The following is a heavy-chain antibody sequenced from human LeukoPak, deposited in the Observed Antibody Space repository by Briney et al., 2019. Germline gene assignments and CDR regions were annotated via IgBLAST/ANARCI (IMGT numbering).Heavy chain of an antibody. CDR1: GFTFSNYA. J-gene: IGHJ4*02. D-gene: IGHD3-16*01. CDR2: ISDSGGST. V-gene: IGHV3-23*01. Sequence: GGSLRLSWAASGFTFSNYAMSWVRQAPGKGLEWVSGISDSGGSTYYADSVKGRFTISRDNSKNTLYLQMNSLRAEDTAVYYCAKGKIKIDYWGQGTLVTVSS. CDR3: AKGKIKIDY.